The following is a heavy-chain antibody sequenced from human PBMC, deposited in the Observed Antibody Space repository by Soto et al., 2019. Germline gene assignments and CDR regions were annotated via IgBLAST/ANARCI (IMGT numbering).Heavy chain of an antibody. CDR3: ARGGVGYDFWSGYYPHGYYYYGMDV. J-gene: IGHJ6*02. V-gene: IGHV4-34*01. CDR2: INHSGST. D-gene: IGHD3-3*01. Sequence: NPSETLSLTCAVYGGSFSGYYWSWIRQPPGKGLEWIGEINHSGSTNYNPSLKSRVTISVDTSKNQFSLKLSSVTAADTAVYYCARGGVGYDFWSGYYPHGYYYYGMDVWGQGTTVTVSS. CDR1: GGSFSGYY.